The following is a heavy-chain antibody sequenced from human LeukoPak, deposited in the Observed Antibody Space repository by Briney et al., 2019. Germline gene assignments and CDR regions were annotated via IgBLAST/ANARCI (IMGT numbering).Heavy chain of an antibody. V-gene: IGHV3-23*01. CDR3: ARFFYYYYGMDV. CDR2: ISGSGGST. Sequence: GGSLRLSCAASGFTFSSYAMSWVRQAPGKGLEWVSAISGSGGSTYYADSVKGRFTISRDNSKNTLYLQMNSLRAEDTAVYYCARFFYYYYGMDVWGQGTTVTVSS. CDR1: GFTFSSYA. J-gene: IGHJ6*02.